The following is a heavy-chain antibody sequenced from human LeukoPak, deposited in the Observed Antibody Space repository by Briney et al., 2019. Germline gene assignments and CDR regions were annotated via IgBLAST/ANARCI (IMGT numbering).Heavy chain of an antibody. CDR1: GFTFSSYA. CDR2: ISYDGSNK. CDR3: ARDGRTYYYDSSGYFFDY. V-gene: IGHV3-30-3*01. Sequence: GRSLRLSCAASGFTFSSYAMHWVRQAPGKGLEWAAVISYDGSNKYYADSVKGRFTISRDNSKNTLYLQMNSLRADDTAVYYCARDGRTYYYDSSGYFFDYWGQGTLVTVSS. D-gene: IGHD3-22*01. J-gene: IGHJ4*02.